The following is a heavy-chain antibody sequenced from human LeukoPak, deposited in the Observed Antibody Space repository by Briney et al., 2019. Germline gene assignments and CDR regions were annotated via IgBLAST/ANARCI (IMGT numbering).Heavy chain of an antibody. CDR3: AREVGGYSYGYYYYYGMDV. CDR1: GGTFSSYA. Sequence: SVKVSCKASGGTFSSYAISWVRQAPGQGLEWMGGIIPIFGTANYAQKFQGRVTITADESTSTAYMELSSLRSEDTAVYYCAREVGGYSYGYYYYYGMDVWGQGTTVTVSS. J-gene: IGHJ6*02. D-gene: IGHD5-18*01. CDR2: IIPIFGTA. V-gene: IGHV1-69*13.